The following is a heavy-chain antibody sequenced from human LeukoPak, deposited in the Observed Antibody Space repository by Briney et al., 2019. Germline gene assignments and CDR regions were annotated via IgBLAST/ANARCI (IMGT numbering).Heavy chain of an antibody. J-gene: IGHJ4*02. CDR3: ARVRRAAAGYYFDY. V-gene: IGHV4-38-2*01. CDR1: GYSISSGYY. CDR2: IYHSGST. Sequence: SETLSLTCAVSGYSISSGYYWGWIRQPPGKGREGIGSIYHSGSTYYNPSLKSRVTISVDTSKNQFSLKLSSVTAADTAVYYCARVRRAAAGYYFDYWGQGTLVTVSS. D-gene: IGHD6-13*01.